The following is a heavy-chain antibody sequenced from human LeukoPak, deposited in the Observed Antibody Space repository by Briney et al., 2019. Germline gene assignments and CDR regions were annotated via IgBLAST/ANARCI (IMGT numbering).Heavy chain of an antibody. V-gene: IGHV3-53*01. D-gene: IGHD2-8*01. Sequence: GGSLRLSCAAFGLTVSGNYMSWVRQAPGKGLEWVSVLYSDGGTYYADSVKGRFTISRDKATNSLYLQMNSLRKEDTALYYCARDLMMEGRYFYHYMDVWGKGTTVTVSS. J-gene: IGHJ6*03. CDR1: GLTVSGNY. CDR3: ARDLMMEGRYFYHYMDV. CDR2: LYSDGGT.